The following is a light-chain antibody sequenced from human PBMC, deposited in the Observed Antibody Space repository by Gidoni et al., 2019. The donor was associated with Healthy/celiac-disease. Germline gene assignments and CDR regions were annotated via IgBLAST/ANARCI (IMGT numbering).Light chain of an antibody. CDR2: KAS. CDR3: QQYDDLYS. V-gene: IGKV1-5*03. J-gene: IGKJ2*03. CDR1: QTIHYW. Sequence: DIQMTQSPSTLSASVGDRVTITCWASQTIHYWLAWFQQKPGKAPKLLIYKASSLQTGVPSRFSASGSGTEFTLTISGLQLDDFATYYCQQYDDLYSFXXXTKVEIK.